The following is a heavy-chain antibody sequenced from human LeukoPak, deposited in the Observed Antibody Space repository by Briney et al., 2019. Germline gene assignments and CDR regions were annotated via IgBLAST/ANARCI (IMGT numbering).Heavy chain of an antibody. V-gene: IGHV3-21*01. D-gene: IGHD6-13*01. Sequence: PGGSLRLSCAASGFTFSSYSMNWVRQAPGKGLEWVSSISSSSSYIYYADSVKGRFTISRDNSKNTLYLQMNSLRAEDTAVYYCAKERGYSSSWYGGVDYWGQGTLVTVSS. J-gene: IGHJ4*02. CDR3: AKERGYSSSWYGGVDY. CDR2: ISSSSSYI. CDR1: GFTFSSYS.